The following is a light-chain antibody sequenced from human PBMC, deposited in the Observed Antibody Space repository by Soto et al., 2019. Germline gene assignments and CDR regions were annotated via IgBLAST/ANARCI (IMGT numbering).Light chain of an antibody. Sequence: DIKMTQSPSSLSASVGDRATITCRASQSISSYLNWYQQNPGKAPKLLISAASSLQSEVPSRFSGSGSGTDVTLTISTLQPEDFATYYCQQSYSTPPTFGQGTKVEIK. CDR1: QSISSY. V-gene: IGKV1-39*01. J-gene: IGKJ1*01. CDR2: AAS. CDR3: QQSYSTPPT.